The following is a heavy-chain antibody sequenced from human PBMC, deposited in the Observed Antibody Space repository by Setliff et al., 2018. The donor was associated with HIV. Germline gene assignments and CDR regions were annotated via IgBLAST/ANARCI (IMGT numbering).Heavy chain of an antibody. J-gene: IGHJ4*02. D-gene: IGHD2-2*01. CDR1: GGSISSSSNY. CDR3: ARHNPASVPASSPDY. CDR2: IYYSGST. V-gene: IGHV4-39*01. Sequence: KPSETLSLTCTVSGGSISSSSNYWGWIRQPPGKGLEWTGTIYYSGSTYYNPSLRSRVTISVDTSRNQFSLRLSSVTAADTAFYYCARHNPASVPASSPDYWGQGTLVTVSS.